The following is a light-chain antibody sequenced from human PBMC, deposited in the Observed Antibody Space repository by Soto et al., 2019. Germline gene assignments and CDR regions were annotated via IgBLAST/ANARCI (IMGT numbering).Light chain of an antibody. J-gene: IGLJ1*01. CDR3: SSYTTSNTRQIV. CDR2: DVS. Sequence: QSVLIQPPSVSGSPGQSVTISCTGTSSDVGGYNYVSWYQHHPGKAPKLLIYDVSNRPSGVSNRFSGSKSDNTASLTISGLQPEDEADYYCSSYTTSNTRQIVFGTGTKVTVL. V-gene: IGLV2-14*03. CDR1: SSDVGGYNY.